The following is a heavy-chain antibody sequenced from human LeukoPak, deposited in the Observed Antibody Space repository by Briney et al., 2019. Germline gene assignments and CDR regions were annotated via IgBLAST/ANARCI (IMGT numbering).Heavy chain of an antibody. CDR1: GFTFSDHY. D-gene: IGHD3-22*01. CDR3: ARVDSSGYLDY. J-gene: IGHJ4*02. CDR2: NRNKANIYTA. Sequence: AGGSLRLSCAASGFTFSDHYMAWVRQAPGKGLEWVGRNRNKANIYTAEYVASVKGRFTISRNESKNSLNLQMNSLKTEYTAVYYCARVDSSGYLDYWGQGTLVTVSS. V-gene: IGHV3-72*01.